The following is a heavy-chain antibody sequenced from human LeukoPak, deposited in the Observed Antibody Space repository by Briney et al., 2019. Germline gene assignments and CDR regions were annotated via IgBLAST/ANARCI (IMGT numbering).Heavy chain of an antibody. Sequence: SETLSLTCTVSGGSISSTSHYWGWIRQPPGKGLEWIGSIYYSGSTYYNPSLKSRVTISVDTSKNQSSLRLSSVTAADMAVYFCARLGYSVSWTDCWGQGTLVTVSS. CDR2: IYYSGST. J-gene: IGHJ4*02. CDR1: GGSISSTSHY. CDR3: ARLGYSVSWTDC. D-gene: IGHD6-13*01. V-gene: IGHV4-39*01.